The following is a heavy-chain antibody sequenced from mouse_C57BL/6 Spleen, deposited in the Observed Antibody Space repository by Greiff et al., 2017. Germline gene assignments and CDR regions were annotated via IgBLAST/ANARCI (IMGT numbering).Heavy chain of an antibody. CDR3: ARGLRRGGFDY. D-gene: IGHD2-2*01. Sequence: QVQLQQPGAELVMPGASVKLSCKASGYTFTSYWMHWVKQRPGQGLEWIGEIDPSDSYTNYTQKFKGKSTLTVDKSSSTAYMQLSSLTSEDSAVYYCARGLRRGGFDYWGQGTTLTVSS. CDR1: GYTFTSYW. V-gene: IGHV1-69*01. CDR2: IDPSDSYT. J-gene: IGHJ2*01.